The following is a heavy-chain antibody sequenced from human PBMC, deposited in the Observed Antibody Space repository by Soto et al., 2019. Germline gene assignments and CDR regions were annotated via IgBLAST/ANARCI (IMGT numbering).Heavy chain of an antibody. V-gene: IGHV3-30*18. J-gene: IGHJ6*02. CDR2: ISYDGSNK. CDR1: GFTFSSYG. CDR3: AKGDIVVVVAATPIYYYYGMDV. D-gene: IGHD2-15*01. Sequence: QPGGSLRLSCAASGFTFSSYGMHWVRQAPGKGLEWVAVISYDGSNKYYADSVKGRFTISRDNSKNTLYLQMNSLRAEDTAVYYCAKGDIVVVVAATPIYYYYGMDVWGQGTTVTVSS.